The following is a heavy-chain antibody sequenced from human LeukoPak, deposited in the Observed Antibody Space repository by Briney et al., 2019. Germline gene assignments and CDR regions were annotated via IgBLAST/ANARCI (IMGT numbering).Heavy chain of an antibody. Sequence: GGSLRLSCAASGFTVSSNYMSWVRQAPGKGLEWVSYINTIGNRITYADSVKDRFTISRDNAKNSLSLQMNSLRDDDSAVYYCAREGFYGGYDRWGQGTLVTVSS. D-gene: IGHD5-12*01. CDR2: INTIGNRI. CDR3: AREGFYGGYDR. V-gene: IGHV3-48*02. CDR1: GFTVSSNY. J-gene: IGHJ4*02.